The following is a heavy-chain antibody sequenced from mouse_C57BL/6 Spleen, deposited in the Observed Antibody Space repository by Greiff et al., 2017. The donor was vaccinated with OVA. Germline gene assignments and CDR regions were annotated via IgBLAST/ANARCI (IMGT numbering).Heavy chain of an antibody. CDR2: IYPGDGDT. J-gene: IGHJ4*01. CDR1: GYAFSSYW. D-gene: IGHD2-3*01. CDR3: ARSYDPYAMDY. V-gene: IGHV1-80*01. Sequence: VKLMESGAELVKPGASVKISCKASGYAFSSYWMNWVKQRPGKGLEWIGQIYPGDGDTNYNGKFKGKATLTADKSSSTAYMQLSSLTSEDSAVYFCARSYDPYAMDYWGQGTSVTVSS.